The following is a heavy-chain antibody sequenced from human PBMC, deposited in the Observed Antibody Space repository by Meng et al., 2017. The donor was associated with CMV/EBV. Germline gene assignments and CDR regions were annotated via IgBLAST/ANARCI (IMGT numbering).Heavy chain of an antibody. CDR2: ISSSGSTI. V-gene: IGHV3-48*03. Sequence: GESLKISCAASGFTFSSYEMNWVRQAPGKGLEWVSYISSSGSTIYYADSVKGRFTISRDNAKNSLYLQMNSPRAEDTAVYYCARGVGGFWDYCGGDCYSYYWGQGTLVTVSS. J-gene: IGHJ4*02. CDR1: GFTFSSYE. CDR3: ARGVGGFWDYCGGDCYSYY. D-gene: IGHD2-21*01.